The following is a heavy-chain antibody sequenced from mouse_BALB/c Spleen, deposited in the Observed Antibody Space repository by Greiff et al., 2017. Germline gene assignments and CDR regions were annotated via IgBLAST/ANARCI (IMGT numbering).Heavy chain of an antibody. CDR3: ARRRELREGYYAMDY. V-gene: IGHV1-69*01. D-gene: IGHD1-1*01. Sequence: LQPGAELVMPGASVKMSCKASGYTFTDYWMHWVKQRPGQGLEWIGAIDTSDSYTSYNQKFKGKATLTVDESSSTAYMQLSSLTSEDSAVYYCARRRELREGYYAMDYWGQGTSVTVSS. CDR1: GYTFTDYW. CDR2: IDTSDSYT. J-gene: IGHJ4*01.